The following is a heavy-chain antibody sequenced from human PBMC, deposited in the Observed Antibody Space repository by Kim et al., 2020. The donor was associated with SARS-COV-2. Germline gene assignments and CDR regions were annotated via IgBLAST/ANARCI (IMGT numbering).Heavy chain of an antibody. D-gene: IGHD3-10*01. CDR3: ARKGGRGVIGGHWFDP. Sequence: SLKSRVTISGDASKNQFSLKLSSVTAADTAVYYCARKGGRGVIGGHWFDPWGQGTLVTVSS. J-gene: IGHJ5*02. V-gene: IGHV4-34*13.